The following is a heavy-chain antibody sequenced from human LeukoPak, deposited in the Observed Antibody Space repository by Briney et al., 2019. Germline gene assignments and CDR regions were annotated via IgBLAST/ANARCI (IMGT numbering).Heavy chain of an antibody. J-gene: IGHJ4*02. Sequence: PGGSLRLSCTASGFTFSSYAMSWVRQAPGKGLEWVSAIGSGSDFTYYAEYVKGRFTISRDNSKKTLYLQMNSLRAEDTAVYYCAKGLVAAGKVSDSWGQGTLVTVSS. CDR2: IGSGSDFT. D-gene: IGHD2-2*01. CDR3: AKGLVAAGKVSDS. V-gene: IGHV3-23*01. CDR1: GFTFSSYA.